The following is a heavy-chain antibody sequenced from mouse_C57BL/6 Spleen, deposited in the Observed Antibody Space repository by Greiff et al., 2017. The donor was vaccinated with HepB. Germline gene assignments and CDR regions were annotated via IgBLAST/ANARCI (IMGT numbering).Heavy chain of an antibody. Sequence: QVQLQQSGPELVKPGASVKISCKASGYAFSSSWMNWVKQRPGKGLEWIGRIYPGDGDTNYNGKFKGKATLTADKSSSTAYMQLSSLTSEDSAVYFCASFITPVLDYWGQGTTLTVSS. V-gene: IGHV1-82*01. D-gene: IGHD1-1*01. CDR2: IYPGDGDT. J-gene: IGHJ2*01. CDR3: ASFITPVLDY. CDR1: GYAFSSSW.